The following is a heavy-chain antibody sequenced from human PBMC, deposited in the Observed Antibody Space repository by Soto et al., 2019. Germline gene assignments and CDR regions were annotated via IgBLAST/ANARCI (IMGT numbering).Heavy chain of an antibody. D-gene: IGHD3-10*01. CDR3: AIDNRATENPYYYYYYYMDV. Sequence: ASVKVSCKASGYTFTSYAMHWVRQAPGQRLERKGWINAGNGNTKYSQKFQGRVTITRDTSASTAYMELSSLRSEDTTVYYCAIDNRATENPYYYYYYYMDVWGKGTTVTVSS. CDR2: INAGNGNT. V-gene: IGHV1-3*01. J-gene: IGHJ6*03. CDR1: GYTFTSYA.